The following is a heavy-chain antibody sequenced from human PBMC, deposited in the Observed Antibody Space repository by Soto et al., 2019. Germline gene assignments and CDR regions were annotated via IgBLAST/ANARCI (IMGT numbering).Heavy chain of an antibody. Sequence: SDCMYLSCAVYGEKFCVSDWGWIRQQPGKGLEWIGEINHSGSTNYNPSLKSRVTISVDTSKNQFSLKLSSVTAADTAVYYCASGWFGELSTYYYGMDVWGQGTTVTVSS. V-gene: IGHV4-34*01. J-gene: IGHJ6*02. CDR2: INHSGST. CDR3: ASGWFGELSTYYYGMDV. CDR1: GEKFCVSD. D-gene: IGHD3-10*01.